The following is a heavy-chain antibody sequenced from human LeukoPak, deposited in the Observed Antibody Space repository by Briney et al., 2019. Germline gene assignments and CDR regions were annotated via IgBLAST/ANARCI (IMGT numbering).Heavy chain of an antibody. CDR2: INPNSGGT. V-gene: IGHV1-2*02. CDR1: GYTFTGYY. J-gene: IGHJ4*02. Sequence: GASVKVSCKASGYTFTGYYMHWVRQAPGQGLEWMGWINPNSGGTNYAQKFQGRVTMTRDTSTSTVYMELSSLRSEDTAVYYCARAPLIRTYGSGSYAVYWGQGTLVTVSS. CDR3: ARAPLIRTYGSGSYAVY. D-gene: IGHD3-10*01.